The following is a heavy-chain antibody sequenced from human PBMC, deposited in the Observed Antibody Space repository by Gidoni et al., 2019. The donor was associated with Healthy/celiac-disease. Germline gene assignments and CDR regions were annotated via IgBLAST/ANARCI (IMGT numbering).Heavy chain of an antibody. V-gene: IGHV1-2*02. J-gene: IGHJ4*02. Sequence: QVQLVQSGAEVTKPGASVKVSCKASGYTFTGYYMHWVRQAPGQGLEWMGWINPNSGGTNYAQKFQGRVTMTRDTSISTAYMELSRLRSDDTAVYYCARDSQQGYDFWSGYQFDYWGQGTLVTVSS. CDR1: GYTFTGYY. D-gene: IGHD3-3*01. CDR3: ARDSQQGYDFWSGYQFDY. CDR2: INPNSGGT.